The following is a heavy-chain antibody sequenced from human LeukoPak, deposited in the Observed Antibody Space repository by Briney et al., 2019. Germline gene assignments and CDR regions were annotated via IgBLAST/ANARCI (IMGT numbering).Heavy chain of an antibody. V-gene: IGHV3-15*04. CDR2: IESKTDGGTT. CDR3: TTYGSGRKFDY. CDR1: GFSFSDAW. D-gene: IGHD3-10*01. Sequence: PGGSLRLSCAASGFSFSDAWMSWVRQIPGKGLEWVGRIESKTDGGTTDYAAPVKGRFTISRDDSTNTLYLQMNSLKSEDTAVYYCTTYGSGRKFDYWGQGILVTVSS. J-gene: IGHJ4*02.